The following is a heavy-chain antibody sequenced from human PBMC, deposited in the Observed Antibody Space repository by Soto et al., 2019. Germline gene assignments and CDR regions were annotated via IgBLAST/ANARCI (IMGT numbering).Heavy chain of an antibody. J-gene: IGHJ2*01. V-gene: IGHV1-3*01. CDR1: GYTFTSYA. D-gene: IGHD1-26*01. Sequence: QVQLVQSGAEVKKPGASVKVSCKASGYTFTSYAMHWVRQAPGQRLEWMGWITAGNGNTKYSQKYQGRVTSTRDTAASTAYIELSSLRSEDTGVYYCARGGSLYWYFDLWGRGTRVTASS. CDR3: ARGGSLYWYFDL. CDR2: ITAGNGNT.